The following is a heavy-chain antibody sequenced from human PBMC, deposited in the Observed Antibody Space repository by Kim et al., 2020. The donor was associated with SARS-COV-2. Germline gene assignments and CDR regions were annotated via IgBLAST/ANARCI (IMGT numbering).Heavy chain of an antibody. Sequence: KDYAESVKNRITLNPDTSKNQFSLQLNSVTPEDTAVYYCARDSVRHFDYWGQGTLVTVSS. CDR3: ARDSVRHFDY. J-gene: IGHJ4*02. D-gene: IGHD6-6*01. CDR2: K. V-gene: IGHV6-1*01.